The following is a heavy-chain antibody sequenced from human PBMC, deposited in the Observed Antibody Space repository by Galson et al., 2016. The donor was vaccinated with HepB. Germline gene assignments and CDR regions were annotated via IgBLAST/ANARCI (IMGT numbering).Heavy chain of an antibody. V-gene: IGHV4-39*01. D-gene: IGHD1-26*01. CDR2: IYYSGKT. CDR1: GRSISNRSYF. Sequence: SETLSLTCNVSGRSISNRSYFWAWIRQPPGKGLEWIATIYYSGKTYYSPSLHSRVTISVDTSKNQFSLILTSVSAADTAVYYCANLQVGAITKGFEIWGQGTMVTVSS. J-gene: IGHJ3*02. CDR3: ANLQVGAITKGFEI.